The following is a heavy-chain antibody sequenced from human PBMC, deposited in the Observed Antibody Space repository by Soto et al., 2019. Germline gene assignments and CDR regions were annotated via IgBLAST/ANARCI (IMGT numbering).Heavy chain of an antibody. V-gene: IGHV3-21*01. D-gene: IGHD4-17*01. CDR2: ISSSSSYI. CDR3: ARDQLRCYEDAFDI. CDR1: GFTFSSYS. Sequence: ESGGGLVKPGGSLRLSCAASGFTFSSYSMNWVRQAPGKGLEWVSSISSSSSYIYYADSVKGRFTISRDNAKNSLYLQMNSLRAEDTAVYYCARDQLRCYEDAFDIWGQGTMVTVSS. J-gene: IGHJ3*02.